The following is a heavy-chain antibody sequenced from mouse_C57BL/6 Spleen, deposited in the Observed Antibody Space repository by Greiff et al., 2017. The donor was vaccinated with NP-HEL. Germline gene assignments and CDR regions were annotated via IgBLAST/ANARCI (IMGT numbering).Heavy chain of an antibody. CDR2: IDPSDSYT. V-gene: IGHV1-69*01. CDR1: GYTFTSYW. J-gene: IGHJ1*03. CDR3: ARCDSSGTDWYFDV. Sequence: QVQLQQPGAELVMPGASVKLSCKASGYTFTSYWMHWVKQRPGQGLEWIGEIDPSDSYTNYNQKFKGQSTLTVDKSSSTAYMQLSSLTSEDSAVYYCARCDSSGTDWYFDVWGTGTTVTVSS. D-gene: IGHD3-2*02.